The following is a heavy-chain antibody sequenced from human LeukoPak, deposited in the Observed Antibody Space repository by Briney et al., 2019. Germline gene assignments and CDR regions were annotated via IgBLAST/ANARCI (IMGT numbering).Heavy chain of an antibody. Sequence: PGGSLRLSCAASGFTFSGSAMHWVRQASGKGLEWVGRIRSKANSYATAYAASVKGRFTISRDDSKNTAYLQMNSLKTEDTAVYYCTRPASYYYYMDVWGKGTTVTVSS. CDR3: TRPASYYYYMDV. CDR1: GFTFSGSA. J-gene: IGHJ6*03. V-gene: IGHV3-73*01. CDR2: IRSKANSYAT.